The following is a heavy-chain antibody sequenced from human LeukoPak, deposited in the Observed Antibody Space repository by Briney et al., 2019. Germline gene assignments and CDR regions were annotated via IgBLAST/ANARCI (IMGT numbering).Heavy chain of an antibody. J-gene: IGHJ6*02. CDR3: ARDFFNYYGSGSYSIHGMDV. D-gene: IGHD3-10*01. V-gene: IGHV4-4*07. Sequence: PSETLSLTCTVSGGSISSYYWNCIRQPAGQGLEWIGRIYTSGSTNYNPSLKSRVTMSVDTSKNQFSLKLSSLTAADTDVYYCARDFFNYYGSGSYSIHGMDVWGQGITVIVSS. CDR2: IYTSGST. CDR1: GGSISSYY.